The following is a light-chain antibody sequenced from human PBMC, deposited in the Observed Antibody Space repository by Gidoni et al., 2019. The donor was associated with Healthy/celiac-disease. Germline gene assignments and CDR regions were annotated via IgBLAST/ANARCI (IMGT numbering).Light chain of an antibody. J-gene: IGKJ4*01. CDR2: GAS. CDR1: PSVGIS. CDR3: QRYQHWPSLP. Sequence: PPSLSPGEGATLSCRARPSVGISRDLSRQQPGPATRLLIFGASTTATGIPVRFSGSGCGTEFTLTISSLQSEAFEVSSCQRYQHWPSLPFGGGTKVEIK. V-gene: IGKV3-15*01.